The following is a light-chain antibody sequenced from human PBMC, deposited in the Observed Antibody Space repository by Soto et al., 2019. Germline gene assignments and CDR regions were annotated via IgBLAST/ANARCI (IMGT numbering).Light chain of an antibody. Sequence: QSALTQPPSASGSLGQLVAISCSGTSSDVGGYNYVSWYQQHPGKAPKLMIYDVNKRPSGVPDRFSGSKSGNTASLTVSGLQAEDEADYYCISYAGSNKPAFGGGTKLTVL. CDR2: DVN. V-gene: IGLV2-8*01. CDR1: SSDVGGYNY. CDR3: ISYAGSNKPA. J-gene: IGLJ2*01.